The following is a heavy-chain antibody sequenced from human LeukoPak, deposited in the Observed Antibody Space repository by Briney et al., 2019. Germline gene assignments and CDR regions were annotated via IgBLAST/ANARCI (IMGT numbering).Heavy chain of an antibody. D-gene: IGHD4-17*01. V-gene: IGHV3-30*02. Sequence: GGSLRLSCAASGFTFSSYGIHWVRQAPGKGLEWVSFIRYDGSNKYYADSVKGRFTISRDNVKNSLFLQMDSLRAEDTALYYCARSMTTVTTRFSDLWGRGTLVTVSS. J-gene: IGHJ2*01. CDR2: IRYDGSNK. CDR3: ARSMTTVTTRFSDL. CDR1: GFTFSSYG.